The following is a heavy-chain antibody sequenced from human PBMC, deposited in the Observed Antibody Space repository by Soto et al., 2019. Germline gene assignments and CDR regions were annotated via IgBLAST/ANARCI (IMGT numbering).Heavy chain of an antibody. V-gene: IGHV1-18*01. J-gene: IGHJ4*02. CDR2: ISAYNGNT. CDR1: GYTFASHG. Sequence: ASVNVSCKASGYTFASHGISWVRQAPGQGLEWMGWISAYNGNTKYAQKLQGRVTMTTDTATSTAYMELRSLRSDDTAVSYCARDSPPVDYCGQGTLVTVPS. CDR3: ARDSPPVDY.